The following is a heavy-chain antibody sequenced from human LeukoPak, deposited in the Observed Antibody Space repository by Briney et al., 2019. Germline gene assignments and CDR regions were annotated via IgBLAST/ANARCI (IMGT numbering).Heavy chain of an antibody. CDR3: AKDSSGAPEGGMDV. Sequence: QSGGSLRLSCAASGFTFDDYAMHWVRQAPGKGLEWVSGISWNSGSIGYADSVKGRFTISRDNAKNSLYLQMNSLRAEDTALYYCAKDSSGAPEGGMDVWGQGTTVTVSS. D-gene: IGHD6-19*01. J-gene: IGHJ6*02. V-gene: IGHV3-9*01. CDR2: ISWNSGSI. CDR1: GFTFDDYA.